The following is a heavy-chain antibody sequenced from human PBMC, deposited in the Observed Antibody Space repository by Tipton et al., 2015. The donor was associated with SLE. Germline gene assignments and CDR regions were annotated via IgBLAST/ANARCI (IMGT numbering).Heavy chain of an antibody. CDR1: GGTFSTYY. J-gene: IGHJ4*02. Sequence: TLSLTCTVSGGTFSTYYWSWIRQSPGKGLEYVGSISYGGCTYYNPTLESRVTISVETSKYQFSLELTSVAAADTAVYFCERRSRDGWFFDSWGQGLLVTVSS. D-gene: IGHD5-24*01. CDR3: ERRSRDGWFFDS. CDR2: ISYGGCT. V-gene: IGHV4-59*12.